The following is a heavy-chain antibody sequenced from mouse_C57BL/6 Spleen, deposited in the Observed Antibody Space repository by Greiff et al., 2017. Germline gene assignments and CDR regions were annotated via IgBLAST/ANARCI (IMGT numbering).Heavy chain of an antibody. D-gene: IGHD2-3*01. CDR3: ARKAHDGFNY. V-gene: IGHV3-6*01. J-gene: IGHJ2*01. CDR1: GYSITSGYY. Sequence: DVQLQESGPGLVKPSQSLSLTCSVTGYSITSGYYWNWIRQFPGNKLEWMGYISYDGSNNYNPSLKNRISITRDTSKNQFFLKLNSVTTEDTATYYCARKAHDGFNYWGQGTTLTVSS. CDR2: ISYDGSN.